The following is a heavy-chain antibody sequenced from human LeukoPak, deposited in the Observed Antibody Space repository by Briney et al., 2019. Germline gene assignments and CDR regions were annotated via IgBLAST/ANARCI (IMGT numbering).Heavy chain of an antibody. D-gene: IGHD6-13*01. J-gene: IGHJ5*02. CDR1: GDSISSGSYY. CDR2: IYTSGST. CDR3: AREDPYSSSWYNWFDP. Sequence: SQTLSLTCTVSGDSISSGSYYWSWIRQPAGKGLEWIGRIYTSGSTNYNPSLKSRVTISVDTSKNQFSLKLSSVTAADTAVYYCAREDPYSSSWYNWFDPWGQGTLVTVSS. V-gene: IGHV4-61*02.